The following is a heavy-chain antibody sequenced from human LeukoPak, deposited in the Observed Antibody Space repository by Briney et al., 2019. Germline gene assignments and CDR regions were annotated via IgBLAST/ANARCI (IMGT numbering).Heavy chain of an antibody. D-gene: IGHD2-15*01. J-gene: IGHJ3*02. CDR1: GFTFSSYG. CDR3: AKDRGWELLLWDALDI. V-gene: IGHV3-30*02. CDR2: IRHDGSNE. Sequence: GGSLRLSCAASGFTFSSYGMHWVRQAPGKGLEWVALIRHDGSNENYADSVKGRFTISRDNSKNTLSLQMTSLRAEDTAVYYCAKDRGWELLLWDALDIWGQGTTVTVSS.